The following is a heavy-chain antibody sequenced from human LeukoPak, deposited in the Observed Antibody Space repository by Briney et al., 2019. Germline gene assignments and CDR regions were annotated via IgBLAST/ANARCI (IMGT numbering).Heavy chain of an antibody. Sequence: SETLSLTCTVSGGSISSYYWSWIRQPPGKGLKWIGNIYYSGYTTYSPSLKSRVTISVDTSKNQFSLKLSSVTAADTAVYYCARDPAAARFDYWGQGTLVTVSS. J-gene: IGHJ4*02. CDR3: ARDPAAARFDY. CDR1: GGSISSYY. CDR2: IYYSGYT. V-gene: IGHV4-59*01. D-gene: IGHD6-13*01.